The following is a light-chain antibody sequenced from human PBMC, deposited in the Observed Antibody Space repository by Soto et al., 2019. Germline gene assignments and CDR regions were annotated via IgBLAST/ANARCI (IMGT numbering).Light chain of an antibody. J-gene: IGKJ4*01. Sequence: DIQMTQSVSSLSASVGDRVTITCQASHDISNYLNWYQQKPGKAPNLLIYDASNLQTGVPSRFSGSGFSGNGSGTDFTFTISSLQPEDIATCYCQHCDNPPLTFGGGTKVEIK. CDR2: DAS. V-gene: IGKV1-33*01. CDR3: QHCDNPPLT. CDR1: HDISNY.